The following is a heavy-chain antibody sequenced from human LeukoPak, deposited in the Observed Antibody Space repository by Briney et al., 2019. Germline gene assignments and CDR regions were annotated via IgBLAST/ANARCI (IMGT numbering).Heavy chain of an antibody. D-gene: IGHD6-6*01. CDR2: IYYCGST. J-gene: IGHJ3*02. CDR1: GGSVSSGSYY. CDR3: ARLRIAARPGAFDI. Sequence: SETLSLTCTVSGGSVSSGSYYWSWIRQPPGKGLEWIGYIYYCGSTNYNPSLKSRVTISVDTSKNQFSLKLSSVTAADTAVYYCARLRIAARPGAFDIWGQGTMVTVSS. V-gene: IGHV4-61*01.